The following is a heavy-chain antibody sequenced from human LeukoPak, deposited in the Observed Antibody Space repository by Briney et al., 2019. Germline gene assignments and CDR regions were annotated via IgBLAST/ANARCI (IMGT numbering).Heavy chain of an antibody. CDR3: ARDRGIVVVITLDAFDI. J-gene: IGHJ3*02. CDR1: AFTFSSYA. CDR2: ISYDGSNK. V-gene: IGHV3-30-3*01. Sequence: PAGSLRLSCAASAFTFSSYAMHWVRQAPGKGLEWVAVISYDGSNKYYADSVKGRFTISRDNSKNTLYLQMNSLRAEDTAVYYCARDRGIVVVITLDAFDIWGQGTMVTVSS. D-gene: IGHD3-22*01.